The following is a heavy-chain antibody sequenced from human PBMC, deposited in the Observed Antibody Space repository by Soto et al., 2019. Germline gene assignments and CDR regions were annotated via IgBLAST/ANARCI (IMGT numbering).Heavy chain of an antibody. CDR2: IYWSGDE. CDR1: GFSFSTSGVG. J-gene: IGHJ3*01. D-gene: IGHD6-6*01. Sequence: QMTLKESGPALVKPTQTLTLTCSFSGFSFSTSGVGVGWVRQPPGRALEWLALIYWSGDEHYRPSLKSRLTTTKATSKNQVVLIMTDMDPVDTATYYCARGVATLPVFAFDVWGQGTTVTVSS. CDR3: ARGVATLPVFAFDV. V-gene: IGHV2-5*01.